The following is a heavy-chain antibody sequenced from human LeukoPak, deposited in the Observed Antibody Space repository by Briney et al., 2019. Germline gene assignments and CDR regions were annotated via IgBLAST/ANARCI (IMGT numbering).Heavy chain of an antibody. CDR3: ARDFLNPTNY. V-gene: IGHV3-21*01. D-gene: IGHD5-12*01. J-gene: IGHJ4*02. CDR2: ISSISSSI. Sequence: GGSLRLSCAASGFTFNSYTMNWVRQAPGKGLEWVSSISSISSSIYYADSVKGRFTISRDNAKNSLSLQMNSLRVEDTAVYYCARDFLNPTNYRGQGTLVTVSS. CDR1: GFTFNSYT.